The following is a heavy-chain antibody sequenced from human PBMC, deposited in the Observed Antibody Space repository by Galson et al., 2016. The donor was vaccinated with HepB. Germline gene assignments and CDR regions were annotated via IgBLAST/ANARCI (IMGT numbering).Heavy chain of an antibody. CDR1: GFTFSSYA. CDR2: VSGGGGNS. V-gene: IGHV3-23*01. D-gene: IGHD4-17*01. J-gene: IGHJ5*01. CDR3: AKDRRWNSGANAYGWFDS. Sequence: SLRLSCAGSGFTFSSYAMSWVRQAPGKGLEWVSTVSGGGGNSYYADSVKGRFTISRDSSKNTLNLQMNSLRSEDSAIYFCAKDRRWNSGANAYGWFDSWGQGALVTVSS.